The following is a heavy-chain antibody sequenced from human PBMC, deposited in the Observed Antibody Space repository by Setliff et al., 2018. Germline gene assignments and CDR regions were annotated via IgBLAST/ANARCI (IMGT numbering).Heavy chain of an antibody. CDR1: GFSLSDFGVG. CDR2: IYWDGDE. CDR3: AYRRKMSARYDAFEV. V-gene: IGHV2-5*02. J-gene: IGHJ3*01. D-gene: IGHD2-15*01. Sequence: FSGFSLSDFGVGVGWIRQPPGKAPEWLALIYWDGDEHYTPSLEKRLTITKDTSKNQLVLTVSNMDSMDTATYFCAYRRKMSARYDAFEVWGQGTLVTVSS.